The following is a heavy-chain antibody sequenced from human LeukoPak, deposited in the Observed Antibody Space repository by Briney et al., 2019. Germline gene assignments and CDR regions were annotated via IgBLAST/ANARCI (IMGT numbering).Heavy chain of an antibody. D-gene: IGHD3-10*01. V-gene: IGHV4-31*03. CDR3: ARGGNRFGGFYFDY. CDR1: ADSISSGGHY. J-gene: IGHJ4*02. CDR2: MRHSGST. Sequence: TLSLTCTVSADSISSGGHYWSWIRQHPGKGLESIGFMRHSGSTSHNPSLKGRVAISVDAPKNQFSLRLSSVTAAHTAVYYCARGGNRFGGFYFDYWGQGSLVTVSS.